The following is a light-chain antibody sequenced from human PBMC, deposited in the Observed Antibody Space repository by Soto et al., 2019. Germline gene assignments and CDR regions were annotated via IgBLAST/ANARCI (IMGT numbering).Light chain of an antibody. J-gene: IGKJ4*01. CDR3: QQRTNWPPT. Sequence: EIVLTQSPATLSLSPGERATLSCRASQSVRNDLVWYHQKPGQAPRVLIYSASNGATGIPARFSGSGSGTDFTLTISSLEPEDFAVHYCQQRTNWPPTFGGGTKVEMK. V-gene: IGKV3-11*01. CDR1: QSVRND. CDR2: SAS.